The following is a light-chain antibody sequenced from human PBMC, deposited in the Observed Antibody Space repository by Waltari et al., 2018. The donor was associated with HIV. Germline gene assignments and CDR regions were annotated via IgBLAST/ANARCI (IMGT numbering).Light chain of an antibody. V-gene: IGLV8-61*01. J-gene: IGLJ3*02. Sequence: QTVVTQEPSFSVSPGGTVTLTCDLSSGSVSTSYSPSWYQQTPGQAPRSRIYSTNTRSSGVPDRFSGSILGNKAALTITGAQADDESDYYCVLYMGSGIWAFGGGTKLTVL. CDR1: SGSVSTSYS. CDR3: VLYMGSGIWA. CDR2: STN.